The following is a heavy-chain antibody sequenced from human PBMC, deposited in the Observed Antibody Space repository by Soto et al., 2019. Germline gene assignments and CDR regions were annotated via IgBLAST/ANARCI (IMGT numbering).Heavy chain of an antibody. CDR3: VARGMTYDFMSVPNPCDP. Sequence: SETLSLTCAAHNGSFTDYFWTWIRQSPGRGLEGIGEINHRGGATYNPSLRSRVTISIDTSKNHFSLSLRSLTAADTAVYYCVARGMTYDFMSVPNPCDPWGHGTLGTVSS. J-gene: IGHJ5*02. CDR2: INHRGGA. CDR1: NGSFTDYF. D-gene: IGHD3-3*01. V-gene: IGHV4-34*01.